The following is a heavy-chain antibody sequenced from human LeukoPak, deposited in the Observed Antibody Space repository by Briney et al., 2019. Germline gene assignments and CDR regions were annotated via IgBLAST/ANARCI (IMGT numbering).Heavy chain of an antibody. CDR2: IKPDGAEQ. V-gene: IGHV3-7*01. CDR1: GFPFNTYW. J-gene: IGHJ4*02. CDR3: ARDVLPGSSWYYFDY. Sequence: PGGSLRLSCVGSGFPFNTYWMSWVRHTPGKGLEWVANIKPDGAEQYYVDSVRGRFTISRDNAKNSLYLQMNSLRAEDTAVYYCARDVLPGSSWYYFDYWGQGTLVTVSS. D-gene: IGHD6-13*01.